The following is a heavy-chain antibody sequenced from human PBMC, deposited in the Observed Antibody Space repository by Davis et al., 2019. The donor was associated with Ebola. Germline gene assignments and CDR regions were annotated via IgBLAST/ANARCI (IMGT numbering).Heavy chain of an antibody. CDR1: GYSFTTYY. D-gene: IGHD4-17*01. CDR3: ATDLGDYFDY. CDR2: INPNSGGT. Sequence: ASVKVSCKASGYSFTTYYMHWVRQAPGQGLEWMGWINPNSGGTNYAQKFQGRVTMTEDTSTDTAYMELSSLRSEDTAVYYCATDLGDYFDYWGQGTLGTVSS. V-gene: IGHV1-2*02. J-gene: IGHJ4*02.